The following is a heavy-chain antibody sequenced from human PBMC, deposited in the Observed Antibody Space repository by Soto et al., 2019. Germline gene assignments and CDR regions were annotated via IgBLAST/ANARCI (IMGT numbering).Heavy chain of an antibody. CDR3: AKRPHGGDLEGYYFDY. V-gene: IGHV3-23*01. D-gene: IGHD2-21*01. Sequence: GGSLRLSCAASGFTFSSYAMSWVRQAPGKGLEWVSAISGSGDSTYYADSVKGRFTISRDNSKNTLYLQMNSLRAEDTDVYYCAKRPHGGDLEGYYFDYWGHGTLATVYS. CDR1: GFTFSSYA. CDR2: ISGSGDST. J-gene: IGHJ4*01.